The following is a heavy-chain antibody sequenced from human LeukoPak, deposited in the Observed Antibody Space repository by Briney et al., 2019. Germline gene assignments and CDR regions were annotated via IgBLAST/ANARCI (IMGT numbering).Heavy chain of an antibody. CDR1: GYTFIGYS. V-gene: IGHV1-2*06. J-gene: IGHJ4*02. CDR2: INPNSGGT. D-gene: IGHD2-2*01. Sequence: ASVKVSCKASGYTFIGYSMNWVRQAPGQGLEWMGRINPNSGGTNYAQKFQGRVTMTRDTSISTAYMELSRLRSDDTAVYYCARDHEDCSSASCYDWGQGTLVTVSS. CDR3: ARDHEDCSSASCYD.